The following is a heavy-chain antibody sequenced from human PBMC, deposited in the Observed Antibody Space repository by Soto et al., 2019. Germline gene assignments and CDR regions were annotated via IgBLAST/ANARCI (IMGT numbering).Heavy chain of an antibody. CDR3: ASVVRQVSGSGENWFGH. V-gene: IGHV1-3*01. CDR1: GYIFTSYA. D-gene: IGHD3-10*01. CDR2: INPGNGKT. Sequence: QVQLVQSGAEMKKPGASVRVSCKASGYIFTSYAMQWVRQAPGQGLEWMGWINPGNGKTKYSQKFQGRVTITRDTSASTVYMELSSLTSKDTDMYYCASVVRQVSGSGENWFGHCCQGARVTVSS. J-gene: IGHJ5*02.